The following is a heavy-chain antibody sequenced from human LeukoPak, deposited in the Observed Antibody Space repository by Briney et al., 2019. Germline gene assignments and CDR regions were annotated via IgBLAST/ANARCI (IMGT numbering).Heavy chain of an antibody. J-gene: IGHJ6*03. CDR1: GFTFDDYT. V-gene: IGHV3-43*01. CDR2: ISWDGGST. Sequence: PGGSLRLSCAASGFTFDDYTMHWVRQAPGKGLEWVSLISWDGGSTYYADSVKGRFTISRDNSKNTLYLQMNSLRAEDTAVYYCARDHYYYYMDVWGKGTTVTISS. CDR3: ARDHYYYYMDV.